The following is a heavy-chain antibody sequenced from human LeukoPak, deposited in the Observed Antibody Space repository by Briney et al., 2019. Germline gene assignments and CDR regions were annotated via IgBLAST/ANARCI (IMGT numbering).Heavy chain of an antibody. CDR2: ISDSGANT. Sequence: GGSLGLSCAASGFTFSTYAMSWVRQAPGKGLEWVSTISDSGANTYYADSVRGRFTISRDNSKNTLYLQKNSLRADDTAIYYCAKSMTLQWRGFFDLWGRGTHVTVSS. CDR1: GFTFSTYA. J-gene: IGHJ2*01. D-gene: IGHD6-19*01. V-gene: IGHV3-23*01. CDR3: AKSMTLQWRGFFDL.